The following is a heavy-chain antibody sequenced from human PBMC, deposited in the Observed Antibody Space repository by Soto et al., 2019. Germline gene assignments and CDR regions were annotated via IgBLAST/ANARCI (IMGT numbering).Heavy chain of an antibody. Sequence: ASVKVSSKASCYTFTSYGISSVRHAPGQGLEWMGWIIAYNGNTNYAQKLPGSVTMTTDTSTSTAYMELRSLRSDDTAAYYCSRGASPVHRLFSFEYWDQGTLVTVSS. CDR1: CYTFTSYG. J-gene: IGHJ4*02. CDR2: IIAYNGNT. D-gene: IGHD3-22*01. V-gene: IGHV1-18*04. CDR3: SRGASPVHRLFSFEY.